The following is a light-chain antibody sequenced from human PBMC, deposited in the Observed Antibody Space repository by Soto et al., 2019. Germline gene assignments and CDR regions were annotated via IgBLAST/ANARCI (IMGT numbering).Light chain of an antibody. Sequence: DIQMTQSPSSLSASVGDRVTITCRASQGIITYLNWYQQKPGKAPNLLIYSSSTLQSGVPSRFSGSGSGTEFTLTISSLQPDDFATYYCQHYNSYSEAFGQGAKVDIK. CDR1: QGIITY. CDR3: QHYNSYSEA. V-gene: IGKV1-16*01. J-gene: IGKJ1*01. CDR2: SSS.